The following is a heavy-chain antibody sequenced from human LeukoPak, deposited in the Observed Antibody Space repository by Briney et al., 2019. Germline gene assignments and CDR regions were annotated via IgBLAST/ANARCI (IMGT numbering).Heavy chain of an antibody. D-gene: IGHD3-9*01. V-gene: IGHV4-34*01. Sequence: SETLSLTCAVYGGSFSGYYWSWIRQPPGKGLEWIGEINHSGSTNYNPSLKSRLTISVDTSKNQFSLKLSSVTAADTAVYYCARGTYDILTGCFNWFDPWGQGTLVTVSS. J-gene: IGHJ5*02. CDR3: ARGTYDILTGCFNWFDP. CDR1: GGSFSGYY. CDR2: INHSGST.